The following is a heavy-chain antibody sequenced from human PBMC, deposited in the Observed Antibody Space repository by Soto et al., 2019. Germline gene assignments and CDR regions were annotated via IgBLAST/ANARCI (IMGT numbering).Heavy chain of an antibody. J-gene: IGHJ6*02. CDR3: AREHIVVVTAIPGGDYYYGMDV. CDR1: GGTFSSYT. CDR2: IIPILGIA. Sequence: QVQLVQSGAEVKKPGSSVKVSCKASGGTFSSYTISWVRQAPGQGLEWMGRIIPILGIANYAQKFQGRVTITADKFTSTAYMELGSLRSEDTAVYYCAREHIVVVTAIPGGDYYYGMDVWGQGTTVTVSS. V-gene: IGHV1-69*08. D-gene: IGHD2-21*02.